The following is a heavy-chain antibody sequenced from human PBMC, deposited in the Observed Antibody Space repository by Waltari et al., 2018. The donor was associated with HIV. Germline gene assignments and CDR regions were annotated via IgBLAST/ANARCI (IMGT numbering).Heavy chain of an antibody. V-gene: IGHV4-39*01. D-gene: IGHD4-4*01. J-gene: IGHJ4*02. CDR1: GASVSSTSFY. CDR2: VHSSGSS. CDR3: ARHVTTVRFLQSLAETFNY. Sequence: QVQLQESGPGLVKTSETLSLNCSVSGASVSSTSFYWGWIRQTPGKGLQWIATVHSSGSSFYNPSLKGRVTISADTSKNQVSLRLTSMTTADTAVYYCARHVTTVRFLQSLAETFNYWGRGTLVAVS.